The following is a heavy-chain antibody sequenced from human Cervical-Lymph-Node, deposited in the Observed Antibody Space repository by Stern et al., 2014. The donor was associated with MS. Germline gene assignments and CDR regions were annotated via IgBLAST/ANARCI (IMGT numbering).Heavy chain of an antibody. V-gene: IGHV4-59*01. Sequence: QVQLQESGPGLVKPSETLSLTCTVSGGSFNNYYWSWIRQPPGKGLEWIGYIYQDGSTKYNPSVKSRVTISLHTSKKQFSLRLTSVTAADTAVYYCARVDDCSGGTCFSTSWFDPWGQGTLVTVSS. CDR1: GGSFNNYY. CDR2: IYQDGST. D-gene: IGHD2-15*01. J-gene: IGHJ5*02. CDR3: ARVDDCSGGTCFSTSWFDP.